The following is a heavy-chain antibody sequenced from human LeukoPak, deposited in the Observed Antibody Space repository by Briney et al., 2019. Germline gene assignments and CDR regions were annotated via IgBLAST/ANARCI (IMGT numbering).Heavy chain of an antibody. D-gene: IGHD2-21*02. Sequence: GGSLTLSCAASGFTFSSYAMTWVRQAPGKGLEGVSTISGSGGSTYNADSVKGRFTISRDNSKNTLYLQMNSLRAEDTAVYYCAKDRGSPVVVTAFDYWGQGTLVTVSS. CDR2: ISGSGGST. CDR1: GFTFSSYA. CDR3: AKDRGSPVVVTAFDY. J-gene: IGHJ4*02. V-gene: IGHV3-23*01.